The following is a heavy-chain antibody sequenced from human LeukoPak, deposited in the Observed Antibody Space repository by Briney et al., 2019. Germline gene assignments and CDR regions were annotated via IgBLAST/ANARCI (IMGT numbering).Heavy chain of an antibody. CDR1: GGSVSSYY. J-gene: IGHJ3*02. V-gene: IGHV4-4*09. CDR2: IYTTGRT. CDR3: AKILGSGVWYGFDI. Sequence: SETLSLTCSVSGGSVSSYYWSWIRQPRGKGLEWIGYIYTTGRTNYNPSLKSRVTISVDTSKNQFSLKLSSVTAADTAVYYCAKILGSGVWYGFDIWGQGTMVTVSS. D-gene: IGHD7-27*01.